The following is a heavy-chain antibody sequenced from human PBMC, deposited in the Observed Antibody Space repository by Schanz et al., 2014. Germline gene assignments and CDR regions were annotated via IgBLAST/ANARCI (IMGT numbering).Heavy chain of an antibody. CDR2: ISSGSSYA. V-gene: IGHV3-48*01. D-gene: IGHD2-15*01. CDR1: GFSFSSYS. J-gene: IGHJ6*02. Sequence: EVQLLESGGGLIQRGESLRLSCSASGFSFSSYSMNWVRQAPGKGLEWVSDISSGSSYANYADSVKGRFTISRDNSENTLYLQMNSLSADDTAVFYCAKGMGYCSGGTCYDYYYYGLDVWGQGTTVTVSS. CDR3: AKGMGYCSGGTCYDYYYYGLDV.